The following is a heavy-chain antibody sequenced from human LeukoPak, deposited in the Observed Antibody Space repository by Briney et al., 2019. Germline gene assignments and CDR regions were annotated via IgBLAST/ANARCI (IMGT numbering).Heavy chain of an antibody. Sequence: SVKVSCKASGYTFTSYDINWVRQATGQGLEWMGGIIPIFGTANYAQKFQGRVTITADESTSTAYMELSSLRSEDTAVYYCARDYRFSWGLPTDAFDIWGQGTMVTVSS. D-gene: IGHD1-26*01. CDR2: IIPIFGTA. J-gene: IGHJ3*02. CDR3: ARDYRFSWGLPTDAFDI. CDR1: GYTFTSYD. V-gene: IGHV1-69*13.